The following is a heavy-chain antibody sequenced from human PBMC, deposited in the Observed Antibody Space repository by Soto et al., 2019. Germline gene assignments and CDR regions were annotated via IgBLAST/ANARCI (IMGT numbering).Heavy chain of an antibody. J-gene: IGHJ4*02. Sequence: SETLSLTCTVSGGSISSGGYYWSWIRQHPGKGLEWIGYIYYSGSTYYNPSLKSRVTISVDTSKNQFSLKLSSVTAADTAVYYCAREPGYSCGFIDYWGQGTLVTVSS. D-gene: IGHD5-18*01. CDR2: IYYSGST. V-gene: IGHV4-31*03. CDR1: GGSISSGGYY. CDR3: AREPGYSCGFIDY.